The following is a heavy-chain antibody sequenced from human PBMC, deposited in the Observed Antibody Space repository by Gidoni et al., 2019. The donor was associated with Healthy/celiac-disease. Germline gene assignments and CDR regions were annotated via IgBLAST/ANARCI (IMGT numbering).Heavy chain of an antibody. Sequence: EVQLEGCGGGWVQPGGSQRHCFEAPGLTFSSYDMHWVRQAPGKGLEWVSAIGTAVDPYYPGSVKGRFTISRDNAKNSLYLQMNSLRAGDTAVYYCARGINWRTTSYGMDVWGQGTTVTVSS. D-gene: IGHD1-1*01. CDR3: ARGINWRTTSYGMDV. CDR1: GLTFSSYD. V-gene: IGHV3-13*05. J-gene: IGHJ6*02. CDR2: IGTAVDP.